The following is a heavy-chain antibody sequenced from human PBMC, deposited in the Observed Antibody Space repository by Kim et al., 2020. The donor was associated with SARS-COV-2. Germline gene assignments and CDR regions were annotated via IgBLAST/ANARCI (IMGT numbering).Heavy chain of an antibody. CDR2: INHSGST. CDR1: GGSFSGYY. V-gene: IGHV4-34*01. D-gene: IGHD4-17*01. CDR3: ARGRGGTTVVPLGLGYYYYYGMDV. Sequence: SETLSLTCAVYGGSFSGYYWSWIRQPPGKGLEWIGEINHSGSTNYNPSLKSRVTISVDTSKNQFSLKLSSVTAAAKAVYYCARGRGGTTVVPLGLGYYYYYGMDVWGQGTTVTVSS. J-gene: IGHJ6*02.